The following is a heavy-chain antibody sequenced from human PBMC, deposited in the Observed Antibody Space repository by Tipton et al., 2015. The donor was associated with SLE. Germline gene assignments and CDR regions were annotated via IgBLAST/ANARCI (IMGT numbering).Heavy chain of an antibody. CDR1: GGSTTNYY. CDR3: ARDQGKVGIAY. Sequence: TLSLTCTVSGGSTTNYYWSWIRQPPGKGLEWIGYIYYSGSTNYNPSLKSRVTISVDTSKNQFSLKVSSVTAADTAVYYCARDQGKVGIAYWGQGTLVTVSS. D-gene: IGHD1-26*01. CDR2: IYYSGST. J-gene: IGHJ4*02. V-gene: IGHV4-59*01.